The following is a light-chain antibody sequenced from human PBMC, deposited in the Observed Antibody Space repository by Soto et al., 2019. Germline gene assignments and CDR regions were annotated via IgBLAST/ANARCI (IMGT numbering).Light chain of an antibody. CDR2: DAS. Sequence: EIVLTQSPATLSLSPGERATLSCRASQSVSDNLAWYQQKPGQAPRLLIYDASNRATGVPARFSGSGSGTDFTLTISSLEPDDFAVYYGQQRTNWPPYTFGQGTKLEI. CDR3: QQRTNWPPYT. CDR1: QSVSDN. V-gene: IGKV3-11*01. J-gene: IGKJ2*01.